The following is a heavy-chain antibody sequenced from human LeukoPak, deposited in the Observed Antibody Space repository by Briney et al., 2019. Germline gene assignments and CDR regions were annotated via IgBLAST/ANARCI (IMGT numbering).Heavy chain of an antibody. CDR3: ARTFHRTAYSSGWYPLDY. V-gene: IGHV3-11*01. CDR1: GFTFSDYY. Sequence: GGSLRLSCAASGFTFSDYYMSWIRQAPGKGLEWVSYISSSGSTIYYADSVKGRFTISRDNAKNSLYLQMNSLRAEDTAVYYCARTFHRTAYSSGWYPLDYWGQGTLVTVSS. CDR2: ISSSGSTI. J-gene: IGHJ4*02. D-gene: IGHD6-19*01.